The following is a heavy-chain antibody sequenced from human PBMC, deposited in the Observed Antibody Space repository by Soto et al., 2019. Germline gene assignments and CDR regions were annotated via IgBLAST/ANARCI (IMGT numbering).Heavy chain of an antibody. D-gene: IGHD3-10*01. CDR3: ASSMGRGGNDY. CDR2: IKTDGSEK. CDR1: GFTFRDYW. Sequence: EVQLVESGGGLVQPGGSLRLSCAASGFTFRDYWMTRVRQAPGKGLECVANIKTDGSEKYYVDPVKGRFTISRDNAKNSLYLQMNSLRAEDTAVYYCASSMGRGGNDYWGQGTLVTVSS. V-gene: IGHV3-7*05. J-gene: IGHJ4*02.